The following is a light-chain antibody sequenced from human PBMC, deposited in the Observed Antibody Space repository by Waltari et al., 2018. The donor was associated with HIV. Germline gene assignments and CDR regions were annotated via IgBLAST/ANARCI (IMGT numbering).Light chain of an antibody. Sequence: QSVLSQPPSASGTPGPRVTISCSGRNSTIGSNSVNWSQQVPGTAPKLLIYSNNQRPSGVPDRFSGSKSGNSASLAISGLRSEDEADYYCAAWDDSVDGDVIFGGGTKLTVL. CDR2: SNN. CDR3: AAWDDSVDGDVI. J-gene: IGLJ2*01. V-gene: IGLV1-44*01. CDR1: NSTIGSNS.